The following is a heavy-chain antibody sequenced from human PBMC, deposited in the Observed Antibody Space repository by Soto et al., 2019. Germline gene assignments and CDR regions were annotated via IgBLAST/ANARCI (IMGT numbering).Heavy chain of an antibody. CDR2: INSDGSST. V-gene: IGHV3-74*01. D-gene: IGHD3-9*01. J-gene: IGHJ4*02. CDR1: GFTFSSYW. CDR3: ARDYDILTGYSDFDE. Sequence: PGGSLRLSCAASGFTFSSYWMHWVRQAPGKGLVWVSRINSDGSSTSYADSVKGRFTISRDNAKNTLYLQMNSLRAEDTAVYYCARDYDILTGYSDFDEWGQGTLVTVSS.